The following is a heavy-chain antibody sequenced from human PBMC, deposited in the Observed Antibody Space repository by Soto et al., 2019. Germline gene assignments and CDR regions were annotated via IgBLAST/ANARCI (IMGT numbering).Heavy chain of an antibody. V-gene: IGHV1-69*13. CDR3: AREYSSSSSYYYGMDV. D-gene: IGHD6-6*01. CDR1: GGTFSSYA. Sequence: SVKVSCKASGGTFSSYAISWVRQAPGQGLEWMGGIIPIFGTANYAQKFQGRVAITADESTSTAYMELSSLRSEDTAVYYCAREYSSSSSYYYGMDVWGQGTTVTVSS. CDR2: IIPIFGTA. J-gene: IGHJ6*02.